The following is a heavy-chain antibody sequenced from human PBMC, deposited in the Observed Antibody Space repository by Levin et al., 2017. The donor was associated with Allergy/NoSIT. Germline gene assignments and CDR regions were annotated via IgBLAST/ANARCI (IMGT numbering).Heavy chain of an antibody. V-gene: IGHV3-11*03. CDR1: GFTFSDYY. J-gene: IGHJ4*02. CDR3: ARALRGERGYDFFDY. Sequence: GGSLRLSCAASGFTFSDYYMYWIRQASGKGLEWVSYINSGRSDTNYADSVKGRFTISRDNAKNSLYLQMNSLRAEDTAVYYCARALRGERGYDFFDYWGQGTLVTVSS. CDR2: INSGRSDT. D-gene: IGHD5-12*01.